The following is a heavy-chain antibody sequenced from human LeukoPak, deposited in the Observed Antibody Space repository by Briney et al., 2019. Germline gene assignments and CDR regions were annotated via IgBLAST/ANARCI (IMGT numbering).Heavy chain of an antibody. CDR2: INSDGSST. V-gene: IGHV3-74*01. D-gene: IGHD3-3*01. J-gene: IGHJ6*02. CDR1: GFTFSSYW. CDR3: AFGVVTNYYYYGMDV. Sequence: PGGSLRLSCAASGFTFSSYWMHWVRQAPGKGLVWVSRINSDGSSTSYADSVKGRFTISRDNAKNTLYLQMNSLRAEDTAVYYCAFGVVTNYYYYGMDVWGQGTTVTVSS.